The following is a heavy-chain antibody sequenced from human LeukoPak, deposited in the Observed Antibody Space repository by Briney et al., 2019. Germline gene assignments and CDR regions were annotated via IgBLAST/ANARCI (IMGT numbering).Heavy chain of an antibody. Sequence: PGGSLRLSCAASGFTVSSNYMSWVRQAPGKGLEWVSVIYSGGSTYYADSVKGRFTISRDNSKNTLYLQMNSLRAEDTAVYYCARDRYDSPLGIWGQGTMVTVSS. D-gene: IGHD3-22*01. CDR3: ARDRYDSPLGI. V-gene: IGHV3-53*01. J-gene: IGHJ3*02. CDR2: IYSGGST. CDR1: GFTVSSNY.